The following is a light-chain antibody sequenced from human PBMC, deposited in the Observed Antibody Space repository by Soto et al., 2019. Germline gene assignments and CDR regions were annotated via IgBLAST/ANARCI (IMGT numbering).Light chain of an antibody. J-gene: IGKJ5*01. V-gene: IGKV2D-29*02. Sequence: DVVMTQTPLSLSVAPGHPASIACESGDGLLHITGETFLFWYLQKPGQSPQLLIYEVSTRVSGVPDRFSGSGSGTDFTLEISRVETDDVGIYYCMQSTQLPPTFGQGTRLEIK. CDR2: EVS. CDR3: MQSTQLPPT. CDR1: DGLLHITGETF.